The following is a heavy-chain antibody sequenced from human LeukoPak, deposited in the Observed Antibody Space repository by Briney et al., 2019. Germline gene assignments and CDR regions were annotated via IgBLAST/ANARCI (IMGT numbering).Heavy chain of an antibody. CDR2: IYHSGST. CDR3: ARDNSSSWYAFDY. D-gene: IGHD6-13*01. Sequence: PSETLSLTCAVSGGSISSGGYSLSWIRQPPGKGLESIVYIYHSGSTYYNPSLKSRVTISVDRSKNQFSLKLSSVTAADTAVYYCARDNSSSWYAFDYWGQGTLVTVSS. CDR1: GGSISSGGYS. J-gene: IGHJ4*02. V-gene: IGHV4-30-2*01.